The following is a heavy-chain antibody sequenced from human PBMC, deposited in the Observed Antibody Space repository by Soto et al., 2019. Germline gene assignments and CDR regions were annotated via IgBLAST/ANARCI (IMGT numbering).Heavy chain of an antibody. D-gene: IGHD5-12*01. J-gene: IGHJ4*02. Sequence: QVQLVESGGGVVQPGRSLRLSCAASGFTFSSYGMHWVRQAPGKGLEWVAVISYDGSNKYYADSVQGRFTISRDNPKNTLYMQMNSLRDEDTAVYYCANDPTATMDLDYWGQGTLVTVSS. CDR1: GFTFSSYG. V-gene: IGHV3-30*18. CDR2: ISYDGSNK. CDR3: ANDPTATMDLDY.